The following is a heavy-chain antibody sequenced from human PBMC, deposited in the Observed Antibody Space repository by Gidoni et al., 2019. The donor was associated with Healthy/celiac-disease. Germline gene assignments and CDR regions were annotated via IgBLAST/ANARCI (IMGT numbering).Heavy chain of an antibody. Sequence: EVQLVESGGGLVQPGGSLRLSCAASGFTFSSYWMSWVRQALGKGLEWVDNIKQDGSEKYYVDSVKGRFTIYRDNAKNSLYLQMNSLRAEDTAVYDCARDLGLRYFDWLAGAGHDYWGQGTLVTVSS. V-gene: IGHV3-7*01. J-gene: IGHJ4*02. CDR2: IKQDGSEK. CDR1: GFTFSSYW. CDR3: ARDLGLRYFDWLAGAGHDY. D-gene: IGHD3-9*01.